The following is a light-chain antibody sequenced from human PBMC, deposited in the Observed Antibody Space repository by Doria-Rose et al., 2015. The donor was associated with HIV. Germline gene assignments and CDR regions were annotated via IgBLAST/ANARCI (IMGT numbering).Light chain of an antibody. CDR1: SSDIGGYNY. CDR3: SSYTSNNTPVV. J-gene: IGLJ2*01. V-gene: IGLV2-14*01. CDR2: DVS. Sequence: QSALAQPASVPGSPGQSITISCTGTSSDIGGYNYVSWYQQHPGKAPKLMIYDVSKRPSGVSNRFSGSKSGNTASLTISGLQAEDEADYYCSSYTSNNTPVVFGGGTKLTVL.